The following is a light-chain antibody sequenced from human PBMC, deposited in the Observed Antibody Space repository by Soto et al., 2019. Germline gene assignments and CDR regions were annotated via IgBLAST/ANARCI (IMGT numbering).Light chain of an antibody. Sequence: QSALTQPASVSGSPGQSITISCTGTSSDVGGYNYVSWYQQHPGKAPKLMIYDVSNRPSGVSNRFSGSKSGNTASLTISGLQAEDEADYCCTSYTSSGALVFGGGTKLTVL. CDR1: SSDVGGYNY. V-gene: IGLV2-14*01. CDR3: TSYTSSGALV. J-gene: IGLJ2*01. CDR2: DVS.